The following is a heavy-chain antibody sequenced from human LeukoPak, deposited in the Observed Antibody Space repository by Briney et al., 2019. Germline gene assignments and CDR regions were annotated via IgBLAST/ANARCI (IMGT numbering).Heavy chain of an antibody. CDR3: ARGYSSGRWDYGMDV. D-gene: IGHD6-19*01. CDR2: ISSDGSST. J-gene: IGHJ6*02. V-gene: IGHV3-74*01. Sequence: PGGSLRLSCAASGFTFSSYWMHWVRQAPGKGLVWVSRISSDGSSTSCADSVKGRFTISRDNAKNTLYLQVNSLRAEDTAVYYCARGYSSGRWDYGMDVWGQGTTVTVSS. CDR1: GFTFSSYW.